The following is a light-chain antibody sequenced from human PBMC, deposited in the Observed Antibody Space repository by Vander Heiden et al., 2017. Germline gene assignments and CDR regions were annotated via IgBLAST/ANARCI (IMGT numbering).Light chain of an antibody. CDR1: QSSSSY. CDR3: QQSYSTPYT. Sequence: DIQIDQSPSSLSASVGDRVTITCRASQSSSSYLNWYQQKPGKAPKLLIYAASSLQSGVPSRFSGSGSGTDFTLTISSLQPEDFATYYCQQSYSTPYTFGQGTKLEIK. CDR2: AAS. V-gene: IGKV1-39*01. J-gene: IGKJ2*01.